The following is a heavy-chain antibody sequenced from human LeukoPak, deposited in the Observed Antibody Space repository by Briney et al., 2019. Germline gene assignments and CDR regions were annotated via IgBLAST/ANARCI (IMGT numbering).Heavy chain of an antibody. Sequence: ASVKVSCKASGYTFTGYYMHWVRQAPGQGLEWMGWINPNSCGTNYAQKFQGRVTMTRDTSISTAYMELSRLRSDDTAVYYCARGRITIFGVVIKEKHDAFDIWGQGTMVTVSS. D-gene: IGHD3-3*01. CDR3: ARGRITIFGVVIKEKHDAFDI. CDR1: GYTFTGYY. CDR2: INPNSCGT. J-gene: IGHJ3*02. V-gene: IGHV1-2*02.